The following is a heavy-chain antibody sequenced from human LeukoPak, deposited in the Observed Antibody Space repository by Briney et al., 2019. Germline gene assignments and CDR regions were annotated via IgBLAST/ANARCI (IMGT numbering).Heavy chain of an antibody. D-gene: IGHD3-16*02. J-gene: IGHJ5*02. CDR2: ISAYNGNT. CDR3: ARVSGVWGSYRYNWFDP. V-gene: IGHV1-18*01. CDR1: GYTFTSYG. Sequence: GASVKVSCKXSGYTFTSYGISWVRQAPGQGLEWMGWISAYNGNTNYAQKLQGRVTMTTDTSTSTAYMELRSLRSDDTAVYYCARVSGVWGSYRYNWFDPWGQGTLVTVSS.